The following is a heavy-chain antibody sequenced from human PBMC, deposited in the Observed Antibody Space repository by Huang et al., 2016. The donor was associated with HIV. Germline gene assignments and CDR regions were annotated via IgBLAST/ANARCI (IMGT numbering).Heavy chain of an antibody. CDR3: ARRFSSSSSYFDY. J-gene: IGHJ4*02. CDR1: GYSFSSYW. Sequence: VQLVQSGAEVKKPGESLKISCKGSGYSFSSYWIAWGRQMPGKGLEWMGIIFRDDSVNTYGTSFEGQVTISADNAIGTAYLQWSSLKASNTAMYYCARRFSSSSSYFDYWGQGSLVTVSS. CDR2: IFRDDSVN. V-gene: IGHV5-51*01. D-gene: IGHD6-6*01.